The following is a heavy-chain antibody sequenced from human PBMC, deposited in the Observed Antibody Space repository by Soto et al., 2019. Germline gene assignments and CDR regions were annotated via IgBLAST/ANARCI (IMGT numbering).Heavy chain of an antibody. CDR2: ISNDGSNT. CDR3: AKGFGNYSAFDY. CDR1: GFSFSTYG. Sequence: QVHLVESGGGVVQPGRSLRLSCAASGFSFSTYGMHWVRQAPGKGLEWVAFISNDGSNTYYADSVKGRFTISRDNSKNTLYLQINSLRAEDTAVYYGAKGFGNYSAFDYWGQGTLVTVSS. V-gene: IGHV3-30*18. D-gene: IGHD1-26*01. J-gene: IGHJ4*02.